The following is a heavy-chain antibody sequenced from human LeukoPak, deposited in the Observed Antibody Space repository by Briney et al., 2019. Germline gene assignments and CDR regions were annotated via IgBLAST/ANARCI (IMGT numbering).Heavy chain of an antibody. D-gene: IGHD2-2*01. J-gene: IGHJ4*02. CDR1: GFTFSSYG. Sequence: PGGSLRLSCAASGFTFSSYGMHWVRQAPGKGLEWVAVIWYDGSNKYYADSVKGRFTISRDNSKNTLYLQMNSLRAEDTAVYYRARDSCSSTSCYPHWGQGTLVTVSS. CDR3: ARDSCSSTSCYPH. V-gene: IGHV3-33*01. CDR2: IWYDGSNK.